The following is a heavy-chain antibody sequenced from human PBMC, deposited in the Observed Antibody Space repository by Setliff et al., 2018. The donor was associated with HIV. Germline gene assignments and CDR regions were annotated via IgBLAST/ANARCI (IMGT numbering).Heavy chain of an antibody. CDR2: ISGSGAST. D-gene: IGHD3-10*01. Sequence: HPGGSLRLSCAASGFTFSSCAMSWVRQAPGKGLEWVLVISGSGASTYYADSVKGRFTISRDNSKNTLSLQMNSLRPEDTAVYYCARLRLYNSALDYWGQGTLVTVSS. CDR1: GFTFSSCA. V-gene: IGHV3-23*01. CDR3: ARLRLYNSALDY. J-gene: IGHJ4*02.